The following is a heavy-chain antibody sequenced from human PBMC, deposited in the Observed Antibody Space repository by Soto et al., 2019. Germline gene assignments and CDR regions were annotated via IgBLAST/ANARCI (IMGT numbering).Heavy chain of an antibody. Sequence: QVHLVQSGAEVKKPGASVKVSCKCSGYTFTSYGITWVRQAPGQGLECMGWISAHNDNTDYAQKLQGRVTVTRDTSTSTAYMELRSLRSDDTAVYYCARGRYGDYWGQGALVTVSS. CDR2: ISAHNDNT. V-gene: IGHV1-18*01. J-gene: IGHJ4*02. CDR3: ARGRYGDY. CDR1: GYTFTSYG. D-gene: IGHD1-1*01.